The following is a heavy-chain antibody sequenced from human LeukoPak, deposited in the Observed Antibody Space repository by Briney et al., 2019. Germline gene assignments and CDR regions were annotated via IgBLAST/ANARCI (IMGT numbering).Heavy chain of an antibody. CDR1: GGTFSSYA. CDR3: ARGDWNYHFDY. Sequence: ASVKVSCKASGGTFSSYAISWVRQAPGQGLEWMGGIIPIFGTANYARKFQGRVTITTDESTSTAYMELSSLRSEDTAVYYCARGDWNYHFDYWGQGTLVTVSS. D-gene: IGHD1-7*01. CDR2: IIPIFGTA. V-gene: IGHV1-69*05. J-gene: IGHJ4*02.